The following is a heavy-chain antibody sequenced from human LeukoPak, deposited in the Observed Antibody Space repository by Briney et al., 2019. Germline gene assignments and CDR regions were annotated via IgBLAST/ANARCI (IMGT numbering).Heavy chain of an antibody. D-gene: IGHD1-1*01. J-gene: IGHJ4*02. CDR2: ISGSGGST. V-gene: IGHV3-23*01. CDR1: GFTFSSYA. Sequence: PGGSLRLSCAASGFTFSSYAMSWVRQAPGKGLEWVSAISGSGGSTYYADSVKGRFTISRDNSKNTLYLQMNSLRAEDTAVYYCANHGNWNPGTKFDYWGQGTLVTVSS. CDR3: ANHGNWNPGTKFDY.